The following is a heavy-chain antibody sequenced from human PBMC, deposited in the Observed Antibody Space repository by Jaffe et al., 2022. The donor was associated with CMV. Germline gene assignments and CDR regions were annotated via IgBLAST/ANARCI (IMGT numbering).Heavy chain of an antibody. Sequence: QVQLVQSGAEVKKPGASVKVSCKASGYTFTSYGISWVRQAPGQGLEWMGWISAYNGNTNYAQKLQGRVTMTTDTSTSTAYMELRSLRSDDTAVYYCARGVYYDSSGYYYPNYYGMDVWGQGTTVTVSS. CDR3: ARGVYYDSSGYYYPNYYGMDV. CDR1: GYTFTSYG. V-gene: IGHV1-18*01. D-gene: IGHD3-22*01. CDR2: ISAYNGNT. J-gene: IGHJ6*02.